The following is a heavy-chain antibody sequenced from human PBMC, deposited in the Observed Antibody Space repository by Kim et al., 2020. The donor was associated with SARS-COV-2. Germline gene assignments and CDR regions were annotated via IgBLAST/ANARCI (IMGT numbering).Heavy chain of an antibody. J-gene: IGHJ4*02. Sequence: GGSLRLSCAASGFTFSDYYMSWIRQAPGKGLEWVSYISSSSSYTNFPDSVKGRFTISRDNAKNSLYLQMNSLRAEDTAVYYCARERGSYYDYWGQGTLVTVSS. CDR3: ARERGSYYDY. CDR1: GFTFSDYY. D-gene: IGHD1-26*01. V-gene: IGHV3-11*05. CDR2: ISSSSSYT.